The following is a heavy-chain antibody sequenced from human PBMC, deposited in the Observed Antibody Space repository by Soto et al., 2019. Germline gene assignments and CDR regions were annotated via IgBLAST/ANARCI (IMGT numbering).Heavy chain of an antibody. CDR1: GFTFSNAW. CDR3: TFSSQWLPGDAFDI. D-gene: IGHD6-19*01. J-gene: IGHJ3*02. Sequence: PGGSLRLCCAASGFTFSNAWMSWVRQAPGKGLEWVGRIKCKTDGGTTDYAAPVKGRFTISRDDSKNTLYLQMNSLKTEDAAVYYCTFSSQWLPGDAFDIWGQGTMVTVSS. V-gene: IGHV3-15*01. CDR2: IKCKTDGGTT.